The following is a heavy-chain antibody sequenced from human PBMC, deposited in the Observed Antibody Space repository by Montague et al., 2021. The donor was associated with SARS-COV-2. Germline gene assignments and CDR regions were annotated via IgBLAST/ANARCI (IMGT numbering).Heavy chain of an antibody. CDR1: GGSFSSSSYY. Sequence: SETLSLTCSVSGGSFSSSSYYWGWIRQPPGKGPEWIGSIYYSGSTNYTPSLKSRVTISGDTSKRQFSLILKNVTAADTAVYYCALARGSGYCPLWGQGSLVIVSS. D-gene: IGHD5-12*01. CDR2: IYYSGST. CDR3: ALARGSGYCPL. J-gene: IGHJ4*02. V-gene: IGHV4-39*07.